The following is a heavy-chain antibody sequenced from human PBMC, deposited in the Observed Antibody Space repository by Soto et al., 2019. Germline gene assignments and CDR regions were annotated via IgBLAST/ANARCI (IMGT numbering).Heavy chain of an antibody. J-gene: IGHJ4*02. Sequence: GGSLRLSCASSGFTFSTYAVPWVRQAPGKGLEYVSGISSSGGSTYYADSVKGRFTISRDYSKNTLYLQMGSLRAEDMAVYYCARAIYNTGWYYFHYWGQGNLV. V-gene: IGHV3-64*02. CDR1: GFTFSTYA. D-gene: IGHD6-19*01. CDR3: ARAIYNTGWYYFHY. CDR2: ISSSGGST.